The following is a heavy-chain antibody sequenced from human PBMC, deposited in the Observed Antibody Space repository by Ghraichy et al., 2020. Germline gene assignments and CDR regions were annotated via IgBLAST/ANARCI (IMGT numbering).Heavy chain of an antibody. J-gene: IGHJ5*02. D-gene: IGHD1-26*01. Sequence: TLSLTCTLSGGSISGYYGTWIRQSPGKGLEWIGYRFYTGSPIYNPSLKSRVTISVDTSENQFSLQMKSVTAADTGVYYCARYTTRDNWFDPWGQGILVTVSA. V-gene: IGHV4-59*08. CDR2: RFYTGSP. CDR3: ARYTTRDNWFDP. CDR1: GGSISGYY.